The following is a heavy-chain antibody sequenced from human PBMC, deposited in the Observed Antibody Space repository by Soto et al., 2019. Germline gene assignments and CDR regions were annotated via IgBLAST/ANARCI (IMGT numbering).Heavy chain of an antibody. Sequence: EVQLVESGGDLVQPGGSLRLSCAASGFIFSSYGMNWVRQAPGKGLECISYISRSSNTIYYADSVKGRFTISRDNAKNSLYLQMNSLTDEDTAVYYCARVTTELLSDSWGQGTLVTVSS. CDR2: ISRSSNTI. CDR3: ARVTTELLSDS. D-gene: IGHD2-15*01. J-gene: IGHJ5*01. V-gene: IGHV3-48*02. CDR1: GFIFSSYG.